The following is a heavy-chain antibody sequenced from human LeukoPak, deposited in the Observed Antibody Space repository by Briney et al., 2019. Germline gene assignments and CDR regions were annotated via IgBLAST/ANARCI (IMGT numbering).Heavy chain of an antibody. D-gene: IGHD1/OR15-1a*01. CDR1: GFSFTSYW. J-gene: IGHJ4*02. Sequence: GESLKISCKGSGFSFTSYWIGWVRQMPGKGLDWMGIIFPGDSETIYSPSFQGQVTFSADKSINAAYLQWNSLKASDTAIYYCASSESQTKFDYWGQGTLVSVSS. CDR3: ASSESQTKFDY. CDR2: IFPGDSET. V-gene: IGHV5-51*01.